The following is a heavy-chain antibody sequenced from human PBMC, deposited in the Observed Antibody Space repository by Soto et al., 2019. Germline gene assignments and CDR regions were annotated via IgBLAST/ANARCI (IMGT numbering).Heavy chain of an antibody. Sequence: PGGSLRLSCAASGFTFSSYAMHWVRQAPGKGLEWVAVISYDGSNKYYADSVKGRFTISRDNSKNTLYLQMNSLRAEDTAVYYCAREEEDAFDIWGQGTMVTVSS. J-gene: IGHJ3*02. V-gene: IGHV3-30-3*01. CDR3: AREEEDAFDI. CDR2: ISYDGSNK. CDR1: GFTFSSYA.